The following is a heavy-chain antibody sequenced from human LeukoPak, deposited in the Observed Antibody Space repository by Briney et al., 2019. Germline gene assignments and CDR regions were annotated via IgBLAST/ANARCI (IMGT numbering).Heavy chain of an antibody. D-gene: IGHD6-6*01. J-gene: IGHJ4*02. Sequence: GASAKVSCKVSGYTLTELSMHWVRQAPGKGLEWMGGFDPEDGETIYAQKFQGRVTMTEDTSTDTAYMELSSLRSEDTAVYYCATAVKYSSSSSLFDYWGQGTLVTVSS. CDR2: FDPEDGET. CDR3: ATAVKYSSSSSLFDY. CDR1: GYTLTELS. V-gene: IGHV1-24*01.